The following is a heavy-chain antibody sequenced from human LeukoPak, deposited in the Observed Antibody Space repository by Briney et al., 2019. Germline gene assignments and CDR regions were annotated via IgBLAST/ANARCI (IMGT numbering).Heavy chain of an antibody. CDR3: ARDRSISAAGDTY. J-gene: IGHJ4*02. CDR1: GFTFSDYW. D-gene: IGHD6-13*01. CDR2: VNRDGSST. Sequence: GGSLRLSRAASGFTFSDYWMHWVRQAPGKGLVWVSRVNRDGSSTSYADSVKGRFTISRDNAKNTLSLQMNSLRAEDTAVYYCARDRSISAAGDTYWGQGTLVTVSS. V-gene: IGHV3-74*01.